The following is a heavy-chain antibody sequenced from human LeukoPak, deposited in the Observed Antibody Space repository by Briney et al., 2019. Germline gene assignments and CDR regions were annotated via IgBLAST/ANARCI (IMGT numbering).Heavy chain of an antibody. D-gene: IGHD6-13*01. J-gene: IGHJ6*02. V-gene: IGHV3-49*04. CDR1: GFTFGDYA. CDR3: TRVGSYTAAGTRNGMDV. CDR2: IRSKACGGTT. Sequence: GGSLRLSCTASGFTFGDYAMSWVRQAPGKGLEWVGFIRSKACGGTTEYAASVKGRFTISRDDSKSIAYLQMNSLKTEDTAVYYCTRVGSYTAAGTRNGMDVWGQGTTVTVSS.